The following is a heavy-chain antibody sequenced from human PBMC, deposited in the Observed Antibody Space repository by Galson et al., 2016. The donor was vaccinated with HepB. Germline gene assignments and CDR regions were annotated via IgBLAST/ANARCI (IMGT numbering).Heavy chain of an antibody. Sequence: SLRLSCAASGFTFSTSAMSWVRQAPGQGLEWVSAINSTSHSTYYADSVKGRFTISRDNAKNTLFLQMDSLKIDDTAVCYCAKGWSGPDSWGQGTLVTVSS. V-gene: IGHV3-23*05. CDR2: INSTSHST. D-gene: IGHD3-3*01. CDR3: AKGWSGPDS. CDR1: GFTFSTSA. J-gene: IGHJ4*02.